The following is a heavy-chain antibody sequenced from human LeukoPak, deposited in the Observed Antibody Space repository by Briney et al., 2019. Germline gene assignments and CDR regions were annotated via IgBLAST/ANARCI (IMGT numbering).Heavy chain of an antibody. CDR2: ISAYNGNT. Sequence: VSVKVSCKASGYTFTSYGISWVRQAPGQGLEWMGWISAYNGNTNYAQKLQGRVTVTTDTSTSTAYMELRSLRSDDTAVYYCARVGLIVGATDYWGQGTLVTVSS. CDR3: ARVGLIVGATDY. CDR1: GYTFTSYG. V-gene: IGHV1-18*01. D-gene: IGHD1-26*01. J-gene: IGHJ4*02.